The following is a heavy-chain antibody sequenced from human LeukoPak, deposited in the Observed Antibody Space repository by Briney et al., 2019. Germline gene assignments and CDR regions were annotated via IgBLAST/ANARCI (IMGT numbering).Heavy chain of an antibody. CDR1: GFTFSNYW. V-gene: IGHV3-74*01. CDR3: ARLRVSETYYYDY. CDR2: ISPDGTNT. D-gene: IGHD3-22*01. J-gene: IGHJ4*02. Sequence: PGGSLRLSCAASGFTFSNYWMHWVRQAPGKGLVWVSRISPDGTNTICADSVTGRFTMSRDNAKSTLYLHMNTLRDEDTAVYYCARLRVSETYYYDYWGQGVLATVSS.